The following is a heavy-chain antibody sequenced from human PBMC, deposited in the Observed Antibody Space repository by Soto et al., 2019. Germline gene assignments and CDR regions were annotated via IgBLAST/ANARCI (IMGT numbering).Heavy chain of an antibody. CDR1: GFTFSSYG. Sequence: PGGSLRLSCAASGFTFSSYGMHWVRQAPGKGLEWVAVISYDGSNKYYADSVKGRFTISRDNSKNTLYLQMYSLRAEDTAVYYCAKEAQDIVVVVAATGSVFDYWGQGTLVTVSS. CDR3: AKEAQDIVVVVAATGSVFDY. J-gene: IGHJ4*02. D-gene: IGHD2-15*01. V-gene: IGHV3-30*18. CDR2: ISYDGSNK.